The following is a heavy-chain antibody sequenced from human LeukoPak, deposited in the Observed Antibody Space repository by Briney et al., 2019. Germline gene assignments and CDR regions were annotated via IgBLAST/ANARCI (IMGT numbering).Heavy chain of an antibody. D-gene: IGHD6-6*01. Sequence: SGGSLRLSCAASGFIFSTYDMSWVCQAPGKGLEWVSSINDNGDSTYYADSVKGRFTISRDNSNNTLYLQMSTLRDEDTAVYYCAKDSSTSNPYYGMDVWGQGTPVTVSS. J-gene: IGHJ6*02. CDR2: INDNGDST. V-gene: IGHV3-23*01. CDR3: AKDSSTSNPYYGMDV. CDR1: GFIFSTYD.